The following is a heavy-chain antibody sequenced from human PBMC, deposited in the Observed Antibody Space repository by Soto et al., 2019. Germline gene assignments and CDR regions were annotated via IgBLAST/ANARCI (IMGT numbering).Heavy chain of an antibody. Sequence: SETLSLTCTVSGGSISSGGYYWSWIRQHPGKGLEWIGYIYYSGSTYYNPSLKSRVTISVDTSKNQFSLKRSSVTAADTAVYYCARVGLDGYNSYFDYWGHGTLVTVSS. CDR1: GGSISSGGYY. D-gene: IGHD5-12*01. CDR2: IYYSGST. J-gene: IGHJ4*01. CDR3: ARVGLDGYNSYFDY. V-gene: IGHV4-31*03.